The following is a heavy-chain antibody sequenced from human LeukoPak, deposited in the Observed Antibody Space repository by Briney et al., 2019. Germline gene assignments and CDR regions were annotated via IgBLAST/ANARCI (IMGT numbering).Heavy chain of an antibody. CDR2: INPGGSSI. J-gene: IGHJ4*02. D-gene: IGHD1-14*01. CDR3: ARSNQADDY. Sequence: GRSLRLSCAASGFTFSSYWMHWVRQVPGKGLVWVARINPGGSSITYANSVKGRFTISRDNAKNTLYLQMDSLRAEDTGVYYCARSNQADDYWGQGTLVTVSS. CDR1: GFTFSSYW. V-gene: IGHV3-74*01.